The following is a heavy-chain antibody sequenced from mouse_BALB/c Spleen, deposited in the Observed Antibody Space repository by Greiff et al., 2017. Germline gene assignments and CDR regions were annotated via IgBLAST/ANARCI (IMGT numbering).Heavy chain of an antibody. Sequence: QVQLQQPGAELVKPGASVRLSCKASGYTFTSYWMHWVKQRPGQGLEWIGEIDPSDSYTNYNQKFKGKATLTVDKSSSTAYMQLSSLTSEDSAVYYCARSNYYGSRGAMDYWGQGTSVTVSS. V-gene: IGHV1-69*02. J-gene: IGHJ4*01. D-gene: IGHD1-1*01. CDR1: GYTFTSYW. CDR3: ARSNYYGSRGAMDY. CDR2: IDPSDSYT.